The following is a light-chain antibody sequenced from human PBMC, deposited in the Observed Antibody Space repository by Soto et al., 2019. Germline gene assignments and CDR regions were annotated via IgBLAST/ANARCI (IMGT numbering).Light chain of an antibody. CDR1: QSVSSSY. CDR3: QQYGSPIT. Sequence: EIGFTLYPSTPSFSPRERATLPLRASQSVSSSYLAWYQQKPGPAPRVLIYGASSRATGIPDRFSGSGSGTDSTLTIRRLEPEDFAVDYCQQYGSPITFGQGTRLEIK. V-gene: IGKV3-20*01. CDR2: GAS. J-gene: IGKJ5*01.